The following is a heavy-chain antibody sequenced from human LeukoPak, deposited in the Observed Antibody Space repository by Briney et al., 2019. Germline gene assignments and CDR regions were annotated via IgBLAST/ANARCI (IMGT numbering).Heavy chain of an antibody. J-gene: IGHJ6*03. CDR3: VGLTPDSYYMYV. D-gene: IGHD4-11*01. Sequence: SETLSLTCTLSGGSMRSHYGSWIRQPAGKGLEWIGRVYDSGTTNHNPSLKSRVTMPVDKSRNQFFLNLSSVSAADAAVYYSVGLTPDSYYMYVWGKGTTVTVSS. CDR2: VYDSGTT. CDR1: GGSMRSHY. V-gene: IGHV4-4*07.